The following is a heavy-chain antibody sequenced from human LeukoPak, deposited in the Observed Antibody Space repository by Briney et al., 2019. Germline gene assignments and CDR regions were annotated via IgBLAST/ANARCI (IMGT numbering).Heavy chain of an antibody. CDR2: IYSGGST. J-gene: IGHJ4*02. D-gene: IGHD5-18*01. V-gene: IGHV3-53*01. Sequence: GGSLRLSCAASGFTFSSYGMHWVRQAPGKGLGWVSVIYSGGSTYYADSVKGRFTISRDNSKNTLYLQMNSLRADDTAVYYCARTSYGFKNFDYWGQGTLVTVSS. CDR3: ARTSYGFKNFDY. CDR1: GFTFSSYG.